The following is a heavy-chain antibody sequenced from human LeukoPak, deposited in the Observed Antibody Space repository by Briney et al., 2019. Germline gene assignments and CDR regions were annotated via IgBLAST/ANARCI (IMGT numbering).Heavy chain of an antibody. CDR1: GFTFSNYA. D-gene: IGHD6-13*01. CDR3: ASRSSIVATTVLFDY. CDR2: ITGGGTRA. V-gene: IGHV3-23*01. J-gene: IGHJ4*02. Sequence: GGSLRLPCIASGFTFSNYAMSWVRQAPGKGLEWVSSITGGGTRAYYADSVKGRFTISRDNSGYTLHLQMNSLRAEDTAVYYCASRSSIVATTVLFDYWGQGTLVTVSS.